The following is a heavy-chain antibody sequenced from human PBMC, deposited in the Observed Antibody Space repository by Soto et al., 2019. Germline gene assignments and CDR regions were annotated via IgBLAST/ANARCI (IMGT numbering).Heavy chain of an antibody. Sequence: GGSLRLSCAASGFTFSNAWMNWVRQAPGKGLEWVGRIKSKTDGGTTDYAAPVKGRFTISRDDSKNTLYLQMNSLKTEDTAVYYCTTDPGSGWYNWFDPWGQGTLVTVSS. CDR2: IKSKTDGGTT. J-gene: IGHJ5*02. CDR3: TTDPGSGWYNWFDP. V-gene: IGHV3-15*07. CDR1: GFTFSNAW. D-gene: IGHD6-19*01.